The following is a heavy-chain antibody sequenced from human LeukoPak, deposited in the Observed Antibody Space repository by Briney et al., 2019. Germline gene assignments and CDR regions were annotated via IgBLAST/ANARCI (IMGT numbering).Heavy chain of an antibody. CDR2: IDSDGSST. CDR1: GFTFSSYW. V-gene: IGHV3-74*01. J-gene: IGHJ4*02. D-gene: IGHD2-8*01. Sequence: GGSLRLSCAASGFTFSSYWMHWVRQAPGKGLVWVSRIDSDGSSTSYADSVKGRFTISRDNAKNTLYLQMNSLRAEDTAVYYCARESTSGVWLDYWGQGTLVTVSS. CDR3: ARESTSGVWLDY.